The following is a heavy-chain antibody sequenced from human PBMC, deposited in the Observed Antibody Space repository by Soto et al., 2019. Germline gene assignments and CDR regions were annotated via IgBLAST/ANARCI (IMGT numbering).Heavy chain of an antibody. CDR1: GYSFTSYW. CDR3: ARHYHSSSWYKVYYYYGMDV. V-gene: IGHV5-51*01. CDR2: IYPGDSDT. J-gene: IGHJ6*02. D-gene: IGHD6-13*01. Sequence: GESLKISCKGSGYSFTSYWIGWVRQMPGKGLEWMGIIYPGDSDTRYSPSFQGQVTISADKSISTAYLQWSSLKASDTAMYYCARHYHSSSWYKVYYYYGMDVWGQGTTVTVSS.